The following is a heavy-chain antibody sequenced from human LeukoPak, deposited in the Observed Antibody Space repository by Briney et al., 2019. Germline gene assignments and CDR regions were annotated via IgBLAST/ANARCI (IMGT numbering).Heavy chain of an antibody. V-gene: IGHV1-46*01. D-gene: IGHD5-24*01. J-gene: IGHJ3*02. CDR1: GYTFTGYY. CDR2: FNPSGGST. Sequence: GASVKVSCKASGYTFTGYYMHWLRQAPGQGFEWVGVFNPSGGSTSYAQKFQGRVTMTRDTSTSTVYMELSSLRSEDTAVYFCARVRDGYNDAFDIWGQGTMVTVS. CDR3: ARVRDGYNDAFDI.